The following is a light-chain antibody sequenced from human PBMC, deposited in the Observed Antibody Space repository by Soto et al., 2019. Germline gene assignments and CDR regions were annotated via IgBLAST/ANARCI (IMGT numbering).Light chain of an antibody. CDR2: GAS. CDR3: QQDYHSLT. Sequence: EIVMTQSPAIMSVSPGERATLFCRASQSVGRTLAWYQQKPGQSPRLLVYGASTRANGTPARFSGSGSGTEFTLTISSLQSEDVAVYYCQQDYHSLTFGGGTK. CDR1: QSVGRT. J-gene: IGKJ4*01. V-gene: IGKV3-15*01.